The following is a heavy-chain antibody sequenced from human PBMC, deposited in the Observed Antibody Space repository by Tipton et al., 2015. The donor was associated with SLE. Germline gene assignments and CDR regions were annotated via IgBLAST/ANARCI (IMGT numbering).Heavy chain of an antibody. Sequence: LRLSCTVSGGSISSGGYYWSWIRQHPGKGLEWIGYIYYSGSTYYNPSLKSRVTISVDTSKNQFSLKLSSVTAADTAVYYCARDIPPRLLWFGEFFDYWGQGTLVTVSS. CDR2: IYYSGST. V-gene: IGHV4-31*03. CDR3: ARDIPPRLLWFGEFFDY. CDR1: GGSISSGGYY. D-gene: IGHD3-10*01. J-gene: IGHJ4*02.